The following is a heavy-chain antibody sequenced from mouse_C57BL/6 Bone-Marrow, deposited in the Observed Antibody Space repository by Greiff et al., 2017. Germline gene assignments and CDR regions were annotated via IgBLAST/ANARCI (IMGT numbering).Heavy chain of an antibody. CDR1: GFTFSDYY. CDR2: ISNGGGST. Sequence: EVQLQESGGGLVQPGGSLKLSCAASGFTFSDYYMYWVRQTPEKRLEWVAYISNGGGSTYYPDTVKGRFTISRDNAKNTLYLQMSRLKSEDTAMYYCAAMDYWGQGTSVTVSS. V-gene: IGHV5-12*01. CDR3: AAMDY. J-gene: IGHJ4*01.